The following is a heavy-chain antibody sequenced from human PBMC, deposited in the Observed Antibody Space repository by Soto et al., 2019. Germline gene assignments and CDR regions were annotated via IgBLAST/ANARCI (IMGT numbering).Heavy chain of an antibody. V-gene: IGHV3-30*03. Sequence: QVHLEDSGGGVVQPGRSLRLSCAASGFTFGTYAMHWVRQAPGKGLEWVAVTSYDGRHTYYADSVKGRFTISRDNSKNSLYLETDSLRIEDTGVYYSATSPLHHYSLLTGCDSWGQGTQVTVSS. D-gene: IGHD3-9*01. CDR3: ATSPLHHYSLLTGCDS. CDR2: TSYDGRHT. CDR1: GFTFGTYA. J-gene: IGHJ5*02.